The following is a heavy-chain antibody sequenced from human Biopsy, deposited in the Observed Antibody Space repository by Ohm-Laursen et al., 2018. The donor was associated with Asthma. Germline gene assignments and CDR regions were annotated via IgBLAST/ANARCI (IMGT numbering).Heavy chain of an antibody. CDR3: ARGYSGSDRIVYYYSGMEV. CDR2: LIPVLGTA. J-gene: IGHJ6*02. Sequence: SSVKVSCKASGGSFSNYVISWVRQAPRQGLEWMGGLIPVLGTADYAQMFEGRVTITADESTSTAYMELSSLRSEDTAVYYCARGYSGSDRIVYYYSGMEVWGPGTTVTVSS. V-gene: IGHV1-69*01. D-gene: IGHD5-12*01. CDR1: GGSFSNYV.